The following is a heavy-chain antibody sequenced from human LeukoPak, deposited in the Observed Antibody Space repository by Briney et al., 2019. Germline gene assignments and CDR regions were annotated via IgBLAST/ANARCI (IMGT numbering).Heavy chain of an antibody. Sequence: PGRSLRLSCAASGFTFSSYGMHWVRQAPGKGLEWVAVISYDGSNKSYADSVKGRFTISRDNSKNTLYLQMNSLRAEDTAVYYCAKGSDNYYDSSGYYEIDYWGQGTLVTVSS. J-gene: IGHJ4*02. D-gene: IGHD3-22*01. CDR1: GFTFSSYG. CDR2: ISYDGSNK. CDR3: AKGSDNYYDSSGYYEIDY. V-gene: IGHV3-30*18.